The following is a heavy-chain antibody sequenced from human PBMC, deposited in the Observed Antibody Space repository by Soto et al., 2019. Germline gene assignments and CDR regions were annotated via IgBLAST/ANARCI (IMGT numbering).Heavy chain of an antibody. Sequence: QVQLVQSGAEVKKPGSSVKVSCKASGGTFSSYAISWVRQAPGQGLEWMGGIIPIFGTANYAQKFQGRVTITADKSTSTAYMELSSLRSEDTAVYYCARDTLDYYDSSGPPIWAFDIWGQGTMVTVSS. CDR3: ARDTLDYYDSSGPPIWAFDI. CDR1: GGTFSSYA. CDR2: IIPIFGTA. V-gene: IGHV1-69*06. D-gene: IGHD3-22*01. J-gene: IGHJ3*02.